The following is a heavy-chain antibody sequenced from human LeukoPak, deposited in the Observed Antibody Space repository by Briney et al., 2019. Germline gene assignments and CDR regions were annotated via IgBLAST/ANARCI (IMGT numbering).Heavy chain of an antibody. D-gene: IGHD2-15*01. CDR2: ISYDGSNK. J-gene: IGHJ3*02. V-gene: IGHV3-30*18. CDR3: AKDLAQYCSGGSCPRRGAFDI. Sequence: QPGGSLRLSCAASGFTFSSYGMHWVRQAPGKGLEWVAVISYDGSNKYYADSVKDRFTISRDNSKNTLYLQMNSLRAEDTAVYYCAKDLAQYCSGGSCPRRGAFDIWGQGTMVTVSS. CDR1: GFTFSSYG.